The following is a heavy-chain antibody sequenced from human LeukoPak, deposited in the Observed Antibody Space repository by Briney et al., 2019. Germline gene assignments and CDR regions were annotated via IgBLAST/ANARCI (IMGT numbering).Heavy chain of an antibody. D-gene: IGHD6-13*01. CDR3: ARDEEQQLLDY. CDR2: INSDGSST. J-gene: IGHJ4*02. V-gene: IGHV3-74*01. CDR1: GFTFSSYW. Sequence: PGGSLRLSCAASGFTFSSYWMHWVRQAPGKGLVWVSRINSDGSSTSYADSVKGRFTISRDNAKNTLYLQMNSLRAEDTAGYYCARDEEQQLLDYWGQGTLVTVSS.